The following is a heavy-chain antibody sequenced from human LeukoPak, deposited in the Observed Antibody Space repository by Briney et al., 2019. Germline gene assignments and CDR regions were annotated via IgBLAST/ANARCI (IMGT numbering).Heavy chain of an antibody. CDR1: GFSFSSYG. D-gene: IGHD4-11*01. CDR3: ARDRMATSVTTLDY. CDR2: ISYEGSNE. J-gene: IGHJ4*02. V-gene: IGHV3-30*03. Sequence: GGSLRLSCAASGFSFSSYGMHWVRQAPGKGLEWVAVISYEGSNEYYADSVKGRFTISRDNSKSTLYLQMTSLRAEDTAVYFCARDRMATSVTTLDYWGQGTLVTVSS.